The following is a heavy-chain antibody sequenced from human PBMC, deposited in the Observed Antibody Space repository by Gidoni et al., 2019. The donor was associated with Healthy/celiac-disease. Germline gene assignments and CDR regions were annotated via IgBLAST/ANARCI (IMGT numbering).Heavy chain of an antibody. CDR2: ISGSGGST. CDR3: AKLADYYDSSGYNFVGDY. Sequence: EVQLLESGGGLVQPGGSLRLSCAASGFPFSSYALRWVRQAPGKGLEWFSAISGSGGSTYYADSVKGRFTISRDNSKNTLYLQMNSLRAEDTAVYYCAKLADYYDSSGYNFVGDYWGQGTLVTVSS. CDR1: GFPFSSYA. J-gene: IGHJ4*02. V-gene: IGHV3-23*01. D-gene: IGHD3-22*01.